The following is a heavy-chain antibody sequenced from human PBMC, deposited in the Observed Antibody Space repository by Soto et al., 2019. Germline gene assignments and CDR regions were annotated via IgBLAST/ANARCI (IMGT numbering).Heavy chain of an antibody. CDR3: ARGYSSSPLFEDY. Sequence: GGSLRLSCAASGFTFSRHWMTWVRQAPGKGLEWVANINPDGSEKFSVDSVKGRFTISRDNAKNSLYLQMNSLRAEDTAVYFCARGYSSSPLFEDYRGQGTLVTVSS. V-gene: IGHV3-7*04. J-gene: IGHJ4*02. CDR2: INPDGSEK. D-gene: IGHD6-13*01. CDR1: GFTFSRHW.